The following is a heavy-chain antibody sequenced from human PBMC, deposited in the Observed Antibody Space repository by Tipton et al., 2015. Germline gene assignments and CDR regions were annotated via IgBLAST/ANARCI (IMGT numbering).Heavy chain of an antibody. V-gene: IGHV4-4*08. CDR2: VYSSGRT. Sequence: TLSLTCTVSGGSISSYYWSWIRQPPGKGLEWIGYVYSSGRTNYNPSLKSRVTMSVDTSKNLFSLNLRSVTAADTAVYYCAREVAAQTEYFDYWGQGTQFSVSS. CDR3: AREVAAQTEYFDY. CDR1: GGSISSYY. D-gene: IGHD6-19*01. J-gene: IGHJ4*02.